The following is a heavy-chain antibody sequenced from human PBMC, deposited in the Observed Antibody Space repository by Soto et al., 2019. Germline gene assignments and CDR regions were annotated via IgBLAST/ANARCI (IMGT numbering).Heavy chain of an antibody. J-gene: IGHJ3*02. D-gene: IGHD7-27*01. Sequence: GGSLRLSCAASGFTFSGKSMHWVRQAPGKGLEWVALISPDGSSTSYADSVKGRFTISRDNAKNTLYLQMNSLRAEDTAVYYCARSWGSGDAIDIWGQGTMVTVSS. CDR2: ISPDGSST. CDR1: GFTFSGKS. V-gene: IGHV3-74*01. CDR3: ARSWGSGDAIDI.